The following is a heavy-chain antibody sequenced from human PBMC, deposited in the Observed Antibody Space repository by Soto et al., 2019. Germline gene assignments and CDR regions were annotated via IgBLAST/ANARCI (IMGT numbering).Heavy chain of an antibody. J-gene: IGHJ4*02. CDR1: GFSLSTSGVG. CDR2: IYWDDDK. D-gene: IGHD4-17*01. Sequence: QITLKESGPTLVKPTQTLTLTCTFSGFSLSTSGVGVGWIRQPPGKALEWLALIYWDDDKRYSPSLKSRLTXTXXTYKHQVVLTMTNMDPVDTATYYCAHSYGDSNFDYWGQGTLVTVSS. CDR3: AHSYGDSNFDY. V-gene: IGHV2-5*02.